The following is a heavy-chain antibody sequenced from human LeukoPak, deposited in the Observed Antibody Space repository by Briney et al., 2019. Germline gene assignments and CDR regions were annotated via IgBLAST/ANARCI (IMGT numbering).Heavy chain of an antibody. CDR3: ARAFHPPDFAFGRAPYYFDL. CDR2: IYHRGNS. J-gene: IGHJ4*01. D-gene: IGHD3-16*01. CDR1: GGSISTAHW. V-gene: IGHV4-4*02. Sequence: PSGTLSLTCAVSGGSISTAHWWNWVRQSPGKGLEWIGEIYHRGNSNYNPSLKSRVSISVDTSKNQFSLKVTSLTPADTAVYYCARAFHPPDFAFGRAPYYFDLWGQGTLVTVSS.